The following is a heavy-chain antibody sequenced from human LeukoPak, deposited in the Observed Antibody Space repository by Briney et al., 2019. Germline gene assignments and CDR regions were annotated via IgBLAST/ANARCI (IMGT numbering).Heavy chain of an antibody. CDR1: GGSISSYY. D-gene: IGHD1-26*01. J-gene: IGHJ4*02. CDR2: IYYSGST. V-gene: IGHV4-59*01. Sequence: PSETLSLTCTVSGGSISSYYWSWLRQPPGKGLEWIGYIYYSGSTNYNPSLKSRVTISVDTSKNQFSLKLSSVTAADTAVYYCARGRSVGATSWGQGTLVTVSS. CDR3: ARGRSVGATS.